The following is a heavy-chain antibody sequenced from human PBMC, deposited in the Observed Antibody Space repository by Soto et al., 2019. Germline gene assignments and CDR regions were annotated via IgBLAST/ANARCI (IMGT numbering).Heavy chain of an antibody. CDR3: ARDTYYYDSSGLA. D-gene: IGHD3-22*01. CDR1: GGSISSGDYY. Sequence: SETLSLTCTVSGGSISSGDYYWSWIRRPPGKGLEWIGYIYYSGSTYYNPSLKSRVTISVDTSKNQFSLKLSSVTAADTAVYYCARDTYYYDSSGLAWGQGTLVTVSS. V-gene: IGHV4-30-4*01. CDR2: IYYSGST. J-gene: IGHJ4*02.